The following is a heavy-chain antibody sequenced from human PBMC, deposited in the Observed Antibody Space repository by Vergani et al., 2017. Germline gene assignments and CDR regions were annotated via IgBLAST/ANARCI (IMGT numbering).Heavy chain of an antibody. CDR2: LRYDRTTK. D-gene: IGHD2-2*01. V-gene: IGHV3-30*02. CDR3: VKDRGASIGFDD. CDR1: GFSFGSYG. Sequence: QVQLVESGGGVVQPGGSLRLSCAASGFSFGSYGMHWVRVRQAPGKGLEWLAYLRYDRTTKQYADSVKGRFTISRDNYKNMLYLQMDSLRPEDTAMFYCVKDRGASIGFDDWGQGTQVTVSS. J-gene: IGHJ4*02.